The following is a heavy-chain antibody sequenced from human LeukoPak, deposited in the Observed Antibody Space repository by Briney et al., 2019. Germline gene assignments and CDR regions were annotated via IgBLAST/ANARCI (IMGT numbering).Heavy chain of an antibody. V-gene: IGHV3-30*04. CDR1: GFTFSSYA. CDR3: ARDPHYGDYGYFDY. D-gene: IGHD4-17*01. J-gene: IGHJ4*02. CDR2: ISYDGSNK. Sequence: GGSLRLSCAASGFTFSSYAMHWVRQAPGKGLEWVAVISYDGSNKYYADSVKGRFTISRDNSKNTLYLQMNSLRAEDTAVYYCARDPHYGDYGYFDYWGQGTLVTVSS.